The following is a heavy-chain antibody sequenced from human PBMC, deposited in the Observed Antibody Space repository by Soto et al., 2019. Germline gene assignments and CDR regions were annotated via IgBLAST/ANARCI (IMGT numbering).Heavy chain of an antibody. CDR1: GGSISSYY. CDR3: ARENTMVRGDGANWFDP. J-gene: IGHJ5*02. CDR2: IYYSGST. V-gene: IGHV4-59*01. Sequence: SETLSLTCTVSGGSISSYYWSWIRQPPGKGLEWIGYIYYSGSTNYNPSLKSRVTISVDTSKHQFSLKLSSVTAAATAVHYCARENTMVRGDGANWFDPWGQGTLVTVSS. D-gene: IGHD3-10*01.